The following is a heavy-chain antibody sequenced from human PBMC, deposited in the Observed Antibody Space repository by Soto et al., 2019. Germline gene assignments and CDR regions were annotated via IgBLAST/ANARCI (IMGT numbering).Heavy chain of an antibody. J-gene: IGHJ5*02. Sequence: PSETLSLTCTVSGGSISSYYWSWIRQPPGKGLEWIGYIYYSGSTNYNPSLKSRVTISVDTSKNQFSLKLSSVTAADTAVYYCARQVVVVAATDNWFDPWGQGTLVTVSS. CDR1: GGSISSYY. V-gene: IGHV4-59*08. CDR3: ARQVVVVAATDNWFDP. CDR2: IYYSGST. D-gene: IGHD2-15*01.